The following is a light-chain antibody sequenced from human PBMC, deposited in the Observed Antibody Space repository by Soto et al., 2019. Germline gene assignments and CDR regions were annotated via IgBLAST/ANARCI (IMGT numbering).Light chain of an antibody. J-gene: IGKJ1*01. V-gene: IGKV1-5*01. Sequence: DIQMTQSPSTLSASVGDRVTITCRASQSISNWLAWYQQKPGKAPKLLIYHASSLESGVPSRFSGSGSGTKFTLTISSLQPDDFATYYCQQYNSYLFGQGTKVDIK. CDR3: QQYNSYL. CDR2: HAS. CDR1: QSISNW.